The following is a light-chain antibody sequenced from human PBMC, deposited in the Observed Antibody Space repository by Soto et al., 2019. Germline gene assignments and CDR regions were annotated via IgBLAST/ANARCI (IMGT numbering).Light chain of an antibody. J-gene: IGKJ4*01. Sequence: DIAMTQSPATLSVSPGERASLSCRASQSIARNLAWYQHNPGQAPRLLIYAASTRATGIPARFSGSGSGTEFTLTISSLQSEDFAVYYCQQYGSSLTFGGGTKVDIK. V-gene: IGKV3-15*01. CDR2: AAS. CDR3: QQYGSSLT. CDR1: QSIARN.